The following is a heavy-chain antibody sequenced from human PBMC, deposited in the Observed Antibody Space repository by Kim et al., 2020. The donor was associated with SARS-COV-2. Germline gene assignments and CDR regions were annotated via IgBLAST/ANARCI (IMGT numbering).Heavy chain of an antibody. D-gene: IGHD6-13*01. CDR2: INNSGST. V-gene: IGHV4-34*01. CDR1: GGSFSGYY. Sequence: SETLSLTCAVYGGSFSGYYWSWIRQPPGKGLEWIGEINNSGSTNYNTSSKSRVTISVDTSKNQFSRKMSSVTAADTAVYYCARRRRRQQLVEVLYYFDYWGQGTLVTVSS. CDR3: ARRRRRQQLVEVLYYFDY. J-gene: IGHJ4*02.